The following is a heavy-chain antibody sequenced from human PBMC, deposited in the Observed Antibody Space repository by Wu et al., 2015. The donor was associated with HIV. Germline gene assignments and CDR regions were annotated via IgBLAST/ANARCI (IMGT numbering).Heavy chain of an antibody. CDR2: IIPIYGTA. D-gene: IGHD2-15*01. Sequence: QVQLVQSGAEVKKPGSSVKVSCKASGGTFSTYAISWVRQAPGQGLEWMGGIIPIYGTANYAQKFQGRVTITADESTKKAYLEIASLRSEDTAVYFCTRSTFAGGSDTWYSFDKWGQGTLVSVSS. V-gene: IGHV1-69*12. CDR3: TRSTFAGGSDTWYSFDK. J-gene: IGHJ4*02. CDR1: GGTFSTYA.